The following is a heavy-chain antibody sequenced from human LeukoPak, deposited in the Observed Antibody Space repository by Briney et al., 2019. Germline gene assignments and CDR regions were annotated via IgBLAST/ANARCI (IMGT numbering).Heavy chain of an antibody. CDR1: GFSFSTYS. J-gene: IGHJ4*02. V-gene: IGHV3-48*01. CDR3: ARITFGGVIVNLDY. Sequence: PGGSLRLSCAASGFSFSTYSMNWVRLAPGKELEWVSYISSSGRTIYYADSVKGRFTISRDNAKNSLYLQMNSLRAEDTAVYYCARITFGGVIVNLDYWGQGTLVTVSS. CDR2: ISSSGRTI. D-gene: IGHD3-16*02.